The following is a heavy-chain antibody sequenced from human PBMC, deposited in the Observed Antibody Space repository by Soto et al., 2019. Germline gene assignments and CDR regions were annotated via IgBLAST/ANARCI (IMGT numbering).Heavy chain of an antibody. Sequence: GGSLRLSCAASGFTFSSYAMSWVRQAPGRGLEWVAAISGSGASTYYADSVKGRFTISRDNSKNTLYLQMNSLRAEDTAVYYCAKDRGDYGYYYGMDVWGQGTTVTVSS. CDR1: GFTFSSYA. V-gene: IGHV3-23*01. D-gene: IGHD4-17*01. J-gene: IGHJ6*02. CDR2: ISGSGAST. CDR3: AKDRGDYGYYYGMDV.